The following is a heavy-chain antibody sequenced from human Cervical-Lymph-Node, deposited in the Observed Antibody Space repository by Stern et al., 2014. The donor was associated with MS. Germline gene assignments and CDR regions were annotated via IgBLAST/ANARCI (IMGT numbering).Heavy chain of an antibody. CDR3: AKDGGYSTYDAFDI. D-gene: IGHD6-13*01. Sequence: QLVESGGGLVQPGRSLRLSCAASGFTFDDYAMHWVRQAPGKGLEWVSGISWNSGSIGYADSVKGRFTISRDNAKNSLYLQMNSLRAEDTALYYCAKDGGYSTYDAFDIWGQGTMVTVSS. V-gene: IGHV3-9*01. CDR1: GFTFDDYA. CDR2: ISWNSGSI. J-gene: IGHJ3*02.